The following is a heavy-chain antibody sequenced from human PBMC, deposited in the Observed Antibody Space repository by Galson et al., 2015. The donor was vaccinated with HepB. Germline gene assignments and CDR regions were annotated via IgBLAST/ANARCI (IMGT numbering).Heavy chain of an antibody. Sequence: SVKVSCKASGYTFIDYYMHWVRQAPGQGLEWMGWINPNSGGTNYAQKFQGWVTMTRDTSISTAYMELSRLRPDDTAVYYCARYSTSPKDAFEIWGQGTMVTVSS. D-gene: IGHD2/OR15-2a*01. V-gene: IGHV1-2*04. CDR2: INPNSGGT. CDR3: ARYSTSPKDAFEI. J-gene: IGHJ3*02. CDR1: GYTFIDYY.